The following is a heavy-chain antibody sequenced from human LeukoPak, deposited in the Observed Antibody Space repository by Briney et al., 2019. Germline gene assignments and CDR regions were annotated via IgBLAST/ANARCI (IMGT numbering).Heavy chain of an antibody. CDR2: IYYSGST. J-gene: IGHJ4*02. D-gene: IGHD6-6*01. V-gene: IGHV4-59*01. CDR3: AKSPSIYFDY. CDR1: GGSISSYY. Sequence: SGTLSLTCTVSGGSISSYYWSWIRQPPGKGLEWIGYIYYSGSTNYNPSLKSRVTISVDTSKNQFPLKLSSVTAADTAVYYCAKSPSIYFDYWGQGTLVTVSS.